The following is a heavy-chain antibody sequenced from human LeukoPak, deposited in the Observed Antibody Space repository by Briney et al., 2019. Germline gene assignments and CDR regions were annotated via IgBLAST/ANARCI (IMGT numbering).Heavy chain of an antibody. V-gene: IGHV3-21*01. CDR2: ISSSSSYI. CDR3: ARDQGGYDSSGYYYEPYYFDY. J-gene: IGHJ4*02. D-gene: IGHD3-22*01. Sequence: PGGSLRLPCAASGFTFSSYSMNWVRQAPGKGLEWVSSISSSSSYIYYADSVKGRFTISRDNAKNSLYLQMNSLRAEDTAVYYCARDQGGYDSSGYYYEPYYFDYCGQGTLVTVSS. CDR1: GFTFSSYS.